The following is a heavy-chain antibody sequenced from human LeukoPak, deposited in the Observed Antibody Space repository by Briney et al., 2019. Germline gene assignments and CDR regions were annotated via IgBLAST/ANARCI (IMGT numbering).Heavy chain of an antibody. J-gene: IGHJ3*02. CDR1: GYTFTSYD. D-gene: IGHD3-16*01. V-gene: IGHV1-8*03. CDR2: MNPNSGNT. CDR3: ARPLRLGELNAFDI. Sequence: GASVKVSCKASGYTFTSYDINWVRQATGQGLEWMGWMNPNSGNTGYAQKFQGRVTITRNTSISTAYMELSRLRSDDTAVYYCARPLRLGELNAFDIWGQGTMVTVSS.